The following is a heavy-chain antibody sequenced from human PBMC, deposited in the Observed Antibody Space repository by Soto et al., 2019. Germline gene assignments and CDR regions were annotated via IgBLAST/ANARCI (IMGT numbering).Heavy chain of an antibody. CDR1: GGSFSGYY. CDR2: ITHSGST. Sequence: SETLSLTCAVYGGSFSGYYWSWIRQPPGKGLEWIGEITHSGSTNYTPSVKSRVTISVDKSKNQFFLQLSCVTAEDTAVYYCARVRVTVVRGYITSYWFDPWGQGTLVTVSS. D-gene: IGHD3-10*01. CDR3: ARVRVTVVRGYITSYWFDP. V-gene: IGHV4-34*01. J-gene: IGHJ5*02.